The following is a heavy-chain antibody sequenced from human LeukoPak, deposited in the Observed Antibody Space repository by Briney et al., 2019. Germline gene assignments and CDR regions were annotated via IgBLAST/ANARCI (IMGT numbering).Heavy chain of an antibody. D-gene: IGHD6-13*01. Sequence: GGSLRLSCAASGFTVSSNYMSWVRQAPGKGLEWVSVIYSGGSTYYADSVKGRFTISRDNSKNTLYLQMNSLRAEDTAVYYCASVAAVGTLRDYWGQGTLVTVSS. J-gene: IGHJ4*02. CDR1: GFTVSSNY. CDR3: ASVAAVGTLRDY. V-gene: IGHV3-53*01. CDR2: IYSGGST.